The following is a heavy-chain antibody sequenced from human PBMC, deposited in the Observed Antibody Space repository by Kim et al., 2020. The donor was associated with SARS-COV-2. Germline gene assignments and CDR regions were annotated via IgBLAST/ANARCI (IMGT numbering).Heavy chain of an antibody. J-gene: IGHJ3*02. Sequence: GGSLRLSCAASGFTFDDYAMHWVRQAPGKGLEWVSGISWNSGSIGYADSVKGRFTISRDNAKNSLYLQMNSLRAEDTALYYCAKEITTPDDSSGYGLVDAFDTWGHGAMVTVSS. V-gene: IGHV3-9*01. D-gene: IGHD3-22*01. CDR1: GFTFDDYA. CDR2: ISWNSGSI. CDR3: AKEITTPDDSSGYGLVDAFDT.